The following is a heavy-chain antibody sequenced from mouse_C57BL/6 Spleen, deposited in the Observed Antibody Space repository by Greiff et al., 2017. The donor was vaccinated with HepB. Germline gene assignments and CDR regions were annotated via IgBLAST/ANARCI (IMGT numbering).Heavy chain of an antibody. CDR2: IYPRSGNT. CDR1: GYTFTSYG. D-gene: IGHD2-5*01. V-gene: IGHV1-81*01. Sequence: VQRVESGAELARPGASVKLSCKASGYTFTSYGIRWVKQRTGQGLEWIGEIYPRSGNTSYNKKFKGKATLTADKSSSTAYMELRSLTAEDSAVYFCARWESNRGAWLAYWGQGTLVTVSA. J-gene: IGHJ3*01. CDR3: ARWESNRGAWLAY.